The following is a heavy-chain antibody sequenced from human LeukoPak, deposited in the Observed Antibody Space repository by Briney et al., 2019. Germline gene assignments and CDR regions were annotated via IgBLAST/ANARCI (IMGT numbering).Heavy chain of an antibody. Sequence: GGSLRLSCAASGFTFSSSWMTWVRQAPGKGLEWLANIKGDGSDKNYVDSVKGRFTISRDNAKNSLFLQMSSLRGEDTALCYCATEHWGPNSWGQGTLVTVSS. CDR3: ATEHWGPNS. V-gene: IGHV3-7*01. J-gene: IGHJ4*02. CDR1: GFTFSSSW. CDR2: IKGDGSDK. D-gene: IGHD3-16*01.